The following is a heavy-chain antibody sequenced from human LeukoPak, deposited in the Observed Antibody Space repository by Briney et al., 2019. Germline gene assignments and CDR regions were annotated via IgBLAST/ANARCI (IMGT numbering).Heavy chain of an antibody. CDR1: GLIFRGYW. Sequence: VGSFRRSCAASGLIFRGYWMSCGREAPGKRQEWVASIDEHGFKTYYAASVTGRFTISKDTAKNSLDLQMNSLRAEDTAVYYCARDGITCTRDYWGQGALVTVSS. J-gene: IGHJ4*02. CDR2: IDEHGFKT. V-gene: IGHV3-7*01. CDR3: ARDGITCTRDY. D-gene: IGHD1-7*01.